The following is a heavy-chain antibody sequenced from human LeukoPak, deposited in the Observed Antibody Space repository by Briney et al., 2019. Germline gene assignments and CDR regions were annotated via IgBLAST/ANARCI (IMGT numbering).Heavy chain of an antibody. V-gene: IGHV4-30-2*01. CDR1: GGSVSSGGYS. D-gene: IGHD2-15*01. CDR2: IYYSGST. J-gene: IGHJ3*02. CDR3: ARSGPASDDAFDI. Sequence: SETLSLTCAVSGGSVSSGGYSWNWIRQPPGKGLEWIGYIYYSGSTHYNPSLKSRVTMSLVRSKIQFSLKVSSVTAADTAIYYCARSGPASDDAFDIWGQGTVVTVSS.